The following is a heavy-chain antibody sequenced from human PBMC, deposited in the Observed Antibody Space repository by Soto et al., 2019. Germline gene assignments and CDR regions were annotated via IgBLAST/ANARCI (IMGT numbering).Heavy chain of an antibody. CDR3: AKDLRVAGTFDV. Sequence: GGSLRLSCAASGFTFSSYGMHWVRQAPGKGLEWVAVVSYDGCNKYYADSVKGRFTISRDNSKNTLYLQMNSLRAEDTAVYYCAKDLRVAGTFDVWGQGAMVTVSS. V-gene: IGHV3-30*18. CDR1: GFTFSSYG. CDR2: VSYDGCNK. J-gene: IGHJ3*01. D-gene: IGHD6-19*01.